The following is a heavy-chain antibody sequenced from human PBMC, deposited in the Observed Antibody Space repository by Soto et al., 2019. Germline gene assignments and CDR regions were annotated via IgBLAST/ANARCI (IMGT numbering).Heavy chain of an antibody. CDR1: GFTFTIHA. V-gene: IGHV1-3*01. J-gene: IGHJ4*02. CDR3: ARRNNSGPIDY. CDR2: INAGNGNT. Sequence: QVHLVQSGAEVKEPGASLKVSCKTSGFTFTIHAIHWVRQAPGQRFEWMGWINAGNGNTKYSQRFQDRVTISRDTSASTAYMELSSLTSEDRAVYYCARRNNSGPIDYWGQGTLVTVSS. D-gene: IGHD5-12*01.